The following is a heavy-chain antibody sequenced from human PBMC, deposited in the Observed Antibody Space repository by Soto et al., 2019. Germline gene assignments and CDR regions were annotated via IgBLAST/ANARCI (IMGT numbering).Heavy chain of an antibody. CDR1: GGSISSYY. CDR3: ARDSVSHDFTYYYYGMDV. CDR2: IYYSGST. J-gene: IGHJ6*02. V-gene: IGHV4-59*01. Sequence: QVQLQESGPGLVKPSETLSLTCTVSGGSISSYYWSWIRQPPGKGLEWIGYIYYSGSTNYNPSLKRRHTISVDTSKTQFSLKLSSVTAADTAVYYCARDSVSHDFTYYYYGMDVWGQGTTVTVSS. D-gene: IGHD3-3*01.